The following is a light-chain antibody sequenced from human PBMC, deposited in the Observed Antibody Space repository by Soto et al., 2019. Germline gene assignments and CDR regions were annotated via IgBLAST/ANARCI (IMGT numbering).Light chain of an antibody. J-gene: IGLJ2*01. CDR2: YDD. CDR3: AAWDDSLNGRV. CDR1: SSNIGNNA. Sequence: QSVLTQPPSVSEAPRQRVTISCSGSSSNIGNNAVNWYQQLPGKAPKLLIYYDDLLPSGVSDRFSGSKSGTSASLAISGLQSEDEADYDCAAWDDSLNGRVFGGGTKVTVL. V-gene: IGLV1-36*01.